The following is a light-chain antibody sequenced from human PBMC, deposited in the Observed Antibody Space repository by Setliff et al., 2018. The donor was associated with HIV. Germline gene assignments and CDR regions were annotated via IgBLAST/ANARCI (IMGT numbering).Light chain of an antibody. CDR1: SSDVGGYNC. V-gene: IGLV2-18*02. Sequence: QSALAQPPSVSGSPGQSVTISCTGTSSDVGGYNCVSWYQQPPGTAPKLMIYEVNNRPSGVPDRFSGSKSGNTASLTISGLQAEDEADYYCSSCSSSSTWVFGGGT. J-gene: IGLJ2*01. CDR2: EVN. CDR3: SSCSSSSTWV.